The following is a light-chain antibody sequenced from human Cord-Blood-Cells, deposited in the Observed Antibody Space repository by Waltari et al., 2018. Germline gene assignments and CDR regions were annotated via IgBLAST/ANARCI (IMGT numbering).Light chain of an antibody. Sequence: EIVWTQSPATLSLSPGERATLSCRASQSVSSSLAWYQQKPGQAPRLLIYDASNRATGIPARFSGSGSGTDFTLTISSLEPEDFAVYYCQQRSNWLTFGGGTKVEIK. CDR1: QSVSSS. J-gene: IGKJ4*01. V-gene: IGKV3-11*01. CDR3: QQRSNWLT. CDR2: DAS.